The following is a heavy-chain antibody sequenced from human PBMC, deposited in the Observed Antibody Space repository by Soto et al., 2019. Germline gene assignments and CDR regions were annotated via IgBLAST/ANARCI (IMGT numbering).Heavy chain of an antibody. CDR1: GYMFTNYW. CDR2: IHGGDSNT. D-gene: IGHD6-19*01. V-gene: IGHV5-51*01. J-gene: IGHJ5*02. CDR3: ARRVTSSTGRGS. Sequence: GESLKISCKGSGYMFTNYWIGWVRQMPGKGLEWMGIIHGGDSNTRYSPSFDGQVTISTDKSINTAYLQWSSLKASDTAMYYCARRVTSSTGRGSWGQGTLVTVSS.